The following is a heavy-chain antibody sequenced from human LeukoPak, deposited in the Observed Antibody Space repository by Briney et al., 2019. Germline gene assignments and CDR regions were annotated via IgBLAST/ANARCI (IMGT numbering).Heavy chain of an antibody. CDR2: MNPNSGNT. D-gene: IGHD3-9*01. J-gene: IGHJ4*02. CDR3: ARGVWLVPAAMHRYVLRYFDWLLLDY. CDR1: GYTFTSYD. Sequence: GASVKLSCKVSGYTFTSYDINWVRQATGQGLEWMGWMNPNSGNTGYAQKFQDRVTMTRNTSISTAYMELSSLRSEDTAVYYCARGVWLVPAAMHRYVLRYFDWLLLDYWGQGTLVTVSS. V-gene: IGHV1-8*01.